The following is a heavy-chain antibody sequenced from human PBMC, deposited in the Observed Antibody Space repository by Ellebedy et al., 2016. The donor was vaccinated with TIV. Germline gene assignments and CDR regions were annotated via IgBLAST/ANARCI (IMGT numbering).Heavy chain of an antibody. J-gene: IGHJ3*02. CDR3: ARGLLSWPEDGYDI. D-gene: IGHD2-15*01. V-gene: IGHV3-13*01. CDR2: VGTGYDA. Sequence: GESLKISXEGSGFTFSRFDIHWVRQSAGKGLEWVSSVGTGYDAHSADSVKGRFTVSRDNARNSVYLQMNSLRAGDTAVYYCARGLLSWPEDGYDIWGQGTMVTVSS. CDR1: GFTFSRFD.